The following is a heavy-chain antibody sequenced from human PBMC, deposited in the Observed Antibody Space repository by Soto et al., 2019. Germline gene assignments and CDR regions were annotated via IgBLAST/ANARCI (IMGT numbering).Heavy chain of an antibody. Sequence: PSETLSLTCAVSGGSISSSNWWSWVRQPPGKGLEWIGEIYHSGSTNYNPSLKSRVTISVDKSKNQFSLKLSSVTAADTAVYYCARESMVRGVIRYFDYWGQGTLVTVS. J-gene: IGHJ4*02. D-gene: IGHD3-10*01. V-gene: IGHV4-4*02. CDR2: IYHSGST. CDR3: ARESMVRGVIRYFDY. CDR1: GGSISSSNW.